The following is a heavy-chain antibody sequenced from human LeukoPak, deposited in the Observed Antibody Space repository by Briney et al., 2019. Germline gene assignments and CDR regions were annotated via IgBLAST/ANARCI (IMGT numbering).Heavy chain of an antibody. Sequence: ASVKVSCKASGYTFTSYYMHWVRQAPGQGLEWMGIISPSGGSTSYAQKFQGRVTMTRDTSTSTVYMELSSLRSEDTAVYYCARDSGDFWSGYSYFDYWGQGTLVTVSS. CDR1: GYTFTSYY. D-gene: IGHD3-3*01. V-gene: IGHV1-46*01. J-gene: IGHJ4*02. CDR2: ISPSGGST. CDR3: ARDSGDFWSGYSYFDY.